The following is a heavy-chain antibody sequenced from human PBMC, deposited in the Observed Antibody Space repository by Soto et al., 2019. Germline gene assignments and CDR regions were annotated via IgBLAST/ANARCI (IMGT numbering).Heavy chain of an antibody. CDR1: GGSISSGGYS. D-gene: IGHD6-13*01. CDR2: IYHSGST. J-gene: IGHJ4*02. Sequence: SETLSLTCAVSGGSISSGGYSWSWIRQPPGKGLEWIGYIYHSGSTYYNPSLTSRVTISVDRSKNQFSLKLSSVTAADPALYYCARGHSRSWYYFDYWGQGTLGTVSS. V-gene: IGHV4-30-2*01. CDR3: ARGHSRSWYYFDY.